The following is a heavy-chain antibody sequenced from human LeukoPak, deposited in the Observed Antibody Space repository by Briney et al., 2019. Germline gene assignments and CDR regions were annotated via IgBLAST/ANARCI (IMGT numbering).Heavy chain of an antibody. CDR2: ISGSGVSA. Sequence: GGSLRLSCEASGFTFSSYAMSWVRQAPGKGLEWVSGISGSGVSAYYADSVKGRFTISRDNSKNNLYLQMNSLRAEDTAVYYCAKGLDIVVVVATLDYWGQGTLVTVSS. CDR1: GFTFSSYA. V-gene: IGHV3-23*01. D-gene: IGHD2-15*01. CDR3: AKGLDIVVVVATLDY. J-gene: IGHJ4*02.